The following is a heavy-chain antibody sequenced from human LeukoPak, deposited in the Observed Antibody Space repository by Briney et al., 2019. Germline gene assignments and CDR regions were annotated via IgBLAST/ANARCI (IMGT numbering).Heavy chain of an antibody. V-gene: IGHV1-24*01. Sequence: ASVKVSCKVSGYTLPELSMHWVRQAPGKGLEWMGGFDPEDGETIYAQKFQGRVTMTEDTSTDTAYMELSSLRSEDTAVYCCATRMYSSGSYSYYFDYWGQGILVTVSS. CDR1: GYTLPELS. J-gene: IGHJ4*02. D-gene: IGHD3-10*01. CDR2: FDPEDGET. CDR3: ATRMYSSGSYSYYFDY.